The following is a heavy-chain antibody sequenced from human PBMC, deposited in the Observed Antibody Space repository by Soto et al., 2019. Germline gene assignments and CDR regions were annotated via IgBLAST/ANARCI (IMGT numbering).Heavy chain of an antibody. Sequence: QVQLVESGGGVVQPGRSLRLSCAASGFTFSSYGMHWVRQAPGKGLEWVAVIWYDGSNKYYADSVKGRFTISRDNSKNTLYLQMNSLRAEDTAVYYCARGPTTTKHYYDSSSQDYWGQGTLVTVSS. CDR1: GFTFSSYG. CDR2: IWYDGSNK. D-gene: IGHD3-22*01. J-gene: IGHJ4*02. V-gene: IGHV3-33*01. CDR3: ARGPTTTKHYYDSSSQDY.